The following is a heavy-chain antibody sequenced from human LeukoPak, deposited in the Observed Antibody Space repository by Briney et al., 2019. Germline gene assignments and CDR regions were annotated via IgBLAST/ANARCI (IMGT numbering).Heavy chain of an antibody. Sequence: ASVKVSCKASGYTFTSYDINWVRQAPGQGLEWMGWMNPNSGNTGYAQKFQGRVTMTRNTSISTAYMELSSLRSEDTAVYYCARGDVLRYFDWLLPRYYFDYWGQGTLVTVSS. J-gene: IGHJ4*02. D-gene: IGHD3-9*01. V-gene: IGHV1-8*01. CDR3: ARGDVLRYFDWLLPRYYFDY. CDR2: MNPNSGNT. CDR1: GYTFTSYD.